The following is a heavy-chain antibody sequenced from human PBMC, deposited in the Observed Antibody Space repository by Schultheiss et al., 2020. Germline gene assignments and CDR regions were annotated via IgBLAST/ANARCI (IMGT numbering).Heavy chain of an antibody. J-gene: IGHJ5*02. V-gene: IGHV3-30-3*01. CDR2: ISYDGSNK. Sequence: GESLKISCAASGFTFSSYAMHWVRQAPGKGLEWVAVISYDGSNKYYADSVKGRFTISRDNAKNSLYLQMNSLRAEDTAVYYCARPKGGFDPWGQGTLVTVAS. D-gene: IGHD3-16*01. CDR3: ARPKGGFDP. CDR1: GFTFSSYA.